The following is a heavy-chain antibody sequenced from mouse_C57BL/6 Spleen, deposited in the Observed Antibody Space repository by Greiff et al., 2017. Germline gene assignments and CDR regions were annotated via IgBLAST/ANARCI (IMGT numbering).Heavy chain of an antibody. J-gene: IGHJ2*01. CDR1: GYTFTSYW. V-gene: IGHV1-59*01. D-gene: IGHD3-1*01. CDR2: IDPSDSYT. CDR3: ARWLGYYFDD. Sequence: QVQLKQPGAELVRPGTSVKLSCKASGYTFTSYWMHWVKQRPGQGLEWIGVIDPSDSYTNYNQKFKGKATLTVDTSSSTAYMQLSSLTSEDSAVYYCARWLGYYFDDWGQGTTLTVSS.